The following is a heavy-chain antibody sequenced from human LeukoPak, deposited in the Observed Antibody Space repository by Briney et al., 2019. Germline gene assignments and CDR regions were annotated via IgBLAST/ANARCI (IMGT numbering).Heavy chain of an antibody. CDR3: ARDLGLRGDY. CDR1: GYTFTSYG. V-gene: IGHV1-2*02. Sequence: ASVKVSCKASGYTFTSYGISWVRQAPGQGLEWMGWINPNSGGTNYAQKFQGRVTMTRDTSISTAYMELSRLRSDDTAVYYCARDLGLRGDYWGQGTLVTVSS. J-gene: IGHJ4*02. CDR2: INPNSGGT. D-gene: IGHD4-17*01.